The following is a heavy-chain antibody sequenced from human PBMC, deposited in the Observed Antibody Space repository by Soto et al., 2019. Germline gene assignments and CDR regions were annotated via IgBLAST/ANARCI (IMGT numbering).Heavy chain of an antibody. Sequence: VQLVESGGGLIQPGGSLRLICAASGLSVTANYMTWVRQVPGKGLEWLSIIYRGGGTYYADSLKGRAIISRDGSRNMVFLQMNSLTAEDAGVYYCARRDDSETFDIWGRGTVVNVSS. D-gene: IGHD5-18*01. V-gene: IGHV3-53*01. CDR1: GLSVTANY. CDR3: ARRDDSETFDI. CDR2: IYRGGGT. J-gene: IGHJ3*02.